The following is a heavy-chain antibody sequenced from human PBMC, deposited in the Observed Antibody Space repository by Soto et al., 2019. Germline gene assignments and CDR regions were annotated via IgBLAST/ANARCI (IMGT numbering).Heavy chain of an antibody. J-gene: IGHJ5*02. Sequence: PSETLSLTGTVCGGPISSYDCSWIRQPPWKGLEWLGYIYYSGSTNYNPSLKSRVTISVDTSKNQFSVKLSSVTAADTAVYYCARRYDHEQKRFEPWRQGTLFAVCS. D-gene: IGHD1-1*01. CDR3: ARRYDHEQKRFEP. CDR1: GGPISSYD. V-gene: IGHV4-59*01. CDR2: IYYSGST.